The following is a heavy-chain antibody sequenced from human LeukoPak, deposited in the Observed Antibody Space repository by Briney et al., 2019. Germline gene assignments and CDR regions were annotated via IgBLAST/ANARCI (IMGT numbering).Heavy chain of an antibody. V-gene: IGHV4-59*01. J-gene: IGHJ4*02. Sequence: KPSETLSLTCTVSGGSISSYYWSWIRQPPGKGLEWIGYIYYSGSTNYNPSLKSRVTISVDTSKNQFSLKLSSVTAADTAVYYCARSLTGDTDYWGQGILVTVSS. CDR3: ARSLTGDTDY. CDR2: IYYSGST. D-gene: IGHD3-9*01. CDR1: GGSISSYY.